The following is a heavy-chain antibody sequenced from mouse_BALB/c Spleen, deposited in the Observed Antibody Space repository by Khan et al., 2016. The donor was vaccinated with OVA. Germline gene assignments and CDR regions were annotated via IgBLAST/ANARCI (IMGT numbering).Heavy chain of an antibody. CDR3: VRRGTYYGSFYWYFDV. CDR2: IWTGGGT. D-gene: IGHD1-1*01. CDR1: GFSLTSYD. Sequence: QIQLVQSGPGLVAPSQSLSITCTVSGFSLTSYDISWIRQPPGKGLEWLGVIWTGGGTNYNSAFMSRLSISKDNSKSQAFLQMNSLQNDDTAMYYCVRRGTYYGSFYWYFDVWGAGTTVTVSS. J-gene: IGHJ1*01. V-gene: IGHV2-9-2*01.